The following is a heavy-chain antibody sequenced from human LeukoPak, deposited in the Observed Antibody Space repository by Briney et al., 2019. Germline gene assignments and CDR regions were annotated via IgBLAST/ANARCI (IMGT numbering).Heavy chain of an antibody. CDR2: IYYSGST. D-gene: IGHD6-19*01. J-gene: IGHJ4*02. V-gene: IGHV4-39*01. CDR3: ARGRITVSGTCYFDH. CDR1: GGSISSSSYY. Sequence: KPSETLSLTCTVSGGSISSSSYYWGWIRQPPGKGLEWIGSIYYSGSTYYNPSLKSRVTISVDTSKNQFSLKLSSVTAVDTAVYYCARGRITVSGTCYFDHWGQGTLVTVSS.